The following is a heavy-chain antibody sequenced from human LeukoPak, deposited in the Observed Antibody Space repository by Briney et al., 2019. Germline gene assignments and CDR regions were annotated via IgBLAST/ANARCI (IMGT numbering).Heavy chain of an antibody. CDR2: IYPADSDT. CDR1: GYSFTNQW. J-gene: IGHJ3*02. CDR3: ARVGASTDAFDI. D-gene: IGHD1-26*01. V-gene: IGHV5-51*01. Sequence: GESLKISCKGSGYSFTNQWIGWVRQMPGKGLEWMGIIYPADSDTRYSPSFQGQVTISADKSISTTYLQWSSLKASHTAMYYCARVGASTDAFDIWGQGTMVTVSS.